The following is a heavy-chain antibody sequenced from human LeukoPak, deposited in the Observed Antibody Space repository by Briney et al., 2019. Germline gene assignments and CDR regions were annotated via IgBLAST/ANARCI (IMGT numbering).Heavy chain of an antibody. CDR1: GGSISSHY. CDR3: ARDLGGYSYYYMDV. CDR2: IYTSGGT. V-gene: IGHV4-4*07. D-gene: IGHD3-16*01. Sequence: SETLSLTCTVSGGSISSHYWGWIRQPAGKGLEWIGRIYTSGGTNYNPSLKSRVTISVDKSRKQFSLQLSSVTAADTAVYYCARDLGGYSYYYMDVWGKGTTVTVSS. J-gene: IGHJ6*03.